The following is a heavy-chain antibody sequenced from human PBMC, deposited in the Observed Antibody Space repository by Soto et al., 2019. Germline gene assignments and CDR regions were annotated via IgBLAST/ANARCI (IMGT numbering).Heavy chain of an antibody. Sequence: SVKVSCKASGGTFSSYAISWVRQAPGQGPEWMGGIIPIFGTANYAQKFQGRVTITADESTSTAYMELSSLRSEDTAVYYCARDPGSSQGVSYYYYYGMDVWGQGTTVTVSS. CDR2: IIPIFGTA. D-gene: IGHD6-6*01. V-gene: IGHV1-69*13. J-gene: IGHJ6*02. CDR3: ARDPGSSQGVSYYYYYGMDV. CDR1: GGTFSSYA.